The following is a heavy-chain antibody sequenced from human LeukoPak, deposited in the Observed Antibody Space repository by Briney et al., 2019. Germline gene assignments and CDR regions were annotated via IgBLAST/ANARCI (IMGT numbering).Heavy chain of an antibody. CDR1: GFSFSNYG. CDR2: ISYDGSIE. V-gene: IGHV3-30*03. J-gene: IGHJ4*02. D-gene: IGHD3-16*02. CDR3: ARSPFGGVIVIGDY. Sequence: GGSLRLSCAASGFSFSNYGMHWVRQGPGKGLEWVAVISYDGSIEYYADSVKGRFTISRDNSKNTLYLQMNSLRAEDTAAYYCARSPFGGVIVIGDYWGQGTLVTVSS.